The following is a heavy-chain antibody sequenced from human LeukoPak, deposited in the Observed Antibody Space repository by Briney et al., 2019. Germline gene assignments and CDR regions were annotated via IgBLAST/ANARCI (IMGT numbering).Heavy chain of an antibody. CDR3: ARGANYGSTF. CDR2: IIPIFGTA. Sequence: ASVKVSCKASGGTLSSYAIRWVRQAPGQGLEWMGGIIPIFGTANYAQKFQGRVTITADKSTSTAYMELSSLRSEDTAVYYCARGANYGSTFWGQGTLVTVSS. V-gene: IGHV1-69*06. CDR1: GGTLSSYA. D-gene: IGHD3-10*01. J-gene: IGHJ4*02.